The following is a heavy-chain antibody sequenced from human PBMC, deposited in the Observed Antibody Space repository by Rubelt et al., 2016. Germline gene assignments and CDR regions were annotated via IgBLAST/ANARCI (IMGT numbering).Heavy chain of an antibody. J-gene: IGHJ4*02. Sequence: GGVVQPGRSLRLSCAASGFTFSSYGMHWVRQAPGKGLEWVAVIWYDGSNKYYADSVKGRFTISRDNSKITLYLQMNSLRAEDTAVYYCARGGMGGSTGYFDYWGQGTLVTVSS. CDR3: ARGGMGGSTGYFDY. CDR1: GFTFSSYG. V-gene: IGHV3-33*01. D-gene: IGHD1-26*01. CDR2: IWYDGSNK.